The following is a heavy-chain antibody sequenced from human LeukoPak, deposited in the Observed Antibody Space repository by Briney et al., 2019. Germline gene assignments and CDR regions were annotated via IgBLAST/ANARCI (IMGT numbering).Heavy chain of an antibody. CDR2: INHSGST. CDR1: GGSFSGYY. V-gene: IGHV4-34*01. CDR3: ARSRRYGSGSYFY. J-gene: IGHJ4*02. D-gene: IGHD3-10*01. Sequence: SETLSLTCAVCGGSFSGYYWSWIRQPPGKGLEWIGEINHSGSTNYNPSLKSRVTISVDTSKNQFSLKLSSVTAADTAVYYCARSRRYGSGSYFYWGQGTLVTVSS.